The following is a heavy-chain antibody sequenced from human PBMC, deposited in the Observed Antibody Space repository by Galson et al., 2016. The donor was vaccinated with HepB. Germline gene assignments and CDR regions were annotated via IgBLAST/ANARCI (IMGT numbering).Heavy chain of an antibody. D-gene: IGHD4-23*01. V-gene: IGHV3-23*01. CDR3: AKGKSQGSLVFDY. CDR2: ISASGDFT. CDR1: GFIFRKYA. J-gene: IGHJ4*02. Sequence: LRLSCAASGFIFRKYAMSWVRRAPGKGLEWVSSISASGDFTYYGDTVEGRFTISSDNSKNTLYLQMNSLRAEDTAVYFCAKGKSQGSLVFDYWGQGTQVTVS.